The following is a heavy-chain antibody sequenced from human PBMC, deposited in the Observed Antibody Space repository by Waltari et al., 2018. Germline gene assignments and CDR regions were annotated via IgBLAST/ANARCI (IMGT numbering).Heavy chain of an antibody. D-gene: IGHD2-21*01. CDR2: IYHSGST. CDR3: ARVVIAMKDAFDI. V-gene: IGHV4-38-2*01. J-gene: IGHJ3*02. Sequence: QVQLQESGPGLVKPSETLSLTCAVSGYSISSGYYWGWIRQPPGKGLEWIGSIYHSGSTYYNPSLKSRVTISVDTSKNQFSLKLSSVTAADTAVYYCARVVIAMKDAFDIWGQGTMVTVSS. CDR1: GYSISSGYY.